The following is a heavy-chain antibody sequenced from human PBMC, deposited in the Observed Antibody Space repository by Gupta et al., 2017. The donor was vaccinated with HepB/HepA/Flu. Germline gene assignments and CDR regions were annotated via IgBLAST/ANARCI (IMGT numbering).Heavy chain of an antibody. J-gene: IGHJ4*02. CDR3: ARDSYDYVWGSYRHTPPDY. V-gene: IGHV4-31*03. D-gene: IGHD3-16*02. CDR2: IYYSGST. CDR1: VGSLSSGGYS. Sequence: QVQLQESGPGLVKPSQTLSLTCPFSVGSLSSGGYSWSWIRPPPGKGLEWIGYIYYSGSTYYNPSLKSRVTISVDTSKNQFSLKLSSVTAADTAVYYCARDSYDYVWGSYRHTPPDYWGQGTLVTVSS.